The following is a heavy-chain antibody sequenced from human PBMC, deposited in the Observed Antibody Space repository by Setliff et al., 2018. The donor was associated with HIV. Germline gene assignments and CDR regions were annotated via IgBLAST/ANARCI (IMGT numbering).Heavy chain of an antibody. Sequence: PGGSLRLSCAASGFTFSNYAMSWVRQAPGKGLEWVSAISGSGGSTYYTDSVKGRFTISRDNSKNTLYLQVGSLRAEDTAVYYCAKLIAVAGTNDDYWGQGTLVTVSS. D-gene: IGHD6-19*01. J-gene: IGHJ4*02. CDR2: ISGSGGST. CDR1: GFTFSNYA. CDR3: AKLIAVAGTNDDY. V-gene: IGHV3-23*01.